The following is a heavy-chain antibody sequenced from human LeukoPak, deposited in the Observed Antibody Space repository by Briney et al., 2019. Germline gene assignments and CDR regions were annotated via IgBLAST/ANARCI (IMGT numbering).Heavy chain of an antibody. Sequence: ASVKVSCKPSGYTFSTYDINWVRQAAGQGLEWMGWMNPNSGNTGFAQKCQGRATITRDTAITTAYLELSSLRSEDTAVYYCARAIRYQLLSDYWGQGTLVTVSS. CDR3: ARAIRYQLLSDY. CDR1: GYTFSTYD. J-gene: IGHJ4*02. CDR2: MNPNSGNT. V-gene: IGHV1-8*03. D-gene: IGHD2-2*01.